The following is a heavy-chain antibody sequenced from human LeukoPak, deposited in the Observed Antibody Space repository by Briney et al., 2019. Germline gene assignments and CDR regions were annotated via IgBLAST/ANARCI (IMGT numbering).Heavy chain of an antibody. CDR1: GGSISSSSYY. Sequence: KASETLSLTCTVSGGSISSSSYYWGWIRQPPGKGLEWIGSIYYSGSTYYNPSLKSRVTISVDTSKNQFSLKLSSVTAADTAVYYCARRAEGIAAAGEYYFDYWGQGTLVTVSS. D-gene: IGHD6-13*01. J-gene: IGHJ4*02. V-gene: IGHV4-39*01. CDR2: IYYSGST. CDR3: ARRAEGIAAAGEYYFDY.